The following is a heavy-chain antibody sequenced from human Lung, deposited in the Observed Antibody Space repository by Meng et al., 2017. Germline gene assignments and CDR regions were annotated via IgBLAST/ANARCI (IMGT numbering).Heavy chain of an antibody. Sequence: QVQLQESGPRLVKPSETLSLTCTVAGGSISSYYWSWIRQPPGKGLEWIGYIYYSGSTNYNPSLKSRVTISVDTSKNQFSLKLSSVTAADTAVYYCASFRDWGQGTLVTVSS. CDR2: IYYSGST. CDR1: GGSISSYY. J-gene: IGHJ4*02. V-gene: IGHV4-59*01. CDR3: ASFRD.